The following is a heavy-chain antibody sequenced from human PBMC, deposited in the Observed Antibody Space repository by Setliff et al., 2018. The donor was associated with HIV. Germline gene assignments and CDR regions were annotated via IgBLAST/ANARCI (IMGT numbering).Heavy chain of an antibody. V-gene: IGHV4-34*01. CDR1: GGSFSGYY. Sequence: ETLSLTCAVYGGSFSGYYWSWIRQPPGKGLEGIGEINHSGSTNYNPSLKSRVTISLEMSKNQFSLKLSSVTAADTAVYFCARVASEQVLLYYYYYMDVWGKGTSVTVSS. J-gene: IGHJ6*03. CDR2: INHSGST. CDR3: ARVASEQVLLYYYYYMDV. D-gene: IGHD1-26*01.